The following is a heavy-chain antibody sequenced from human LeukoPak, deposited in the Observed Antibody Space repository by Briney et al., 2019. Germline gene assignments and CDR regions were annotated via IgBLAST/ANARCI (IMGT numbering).Heavy chain of an antibody. J-gene: IGHJ6*02. CDR1: GDRFTSYR. CDR2: IFPSDSDA. CDR3: ARQSPPATNYYYGMDV. V-gene: IGHV5-51*01. D-gene: IGHD2-15*01. Sequence: GAPLQISCKVPGDRFTSYRIGWVRPMPGKGLEWLGIIFPSDSDAIYSPSFQGQVTISADKSISTAYLQWSSLKASDTAIYYCARQSPPATNYYYGMDVWGQGTTVTVSS.